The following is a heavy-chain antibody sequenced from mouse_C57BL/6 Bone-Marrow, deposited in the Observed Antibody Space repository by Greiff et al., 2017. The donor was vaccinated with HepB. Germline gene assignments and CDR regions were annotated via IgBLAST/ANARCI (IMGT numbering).Heavy chain of an antibody. CDR3: ARDYYDYAAWFAY. J-gene: IGHJ3*01. D-gene: IGHD2-4*01. CDR1: GYAFSSSW. Sequence: QVHVKQSGPELVKPGASVKISCKASGYAFSSSWMNWVKQRPGKGLEWIGRIYPGDGDTNYNGKFKGKATLTADKSSSTAYMQLSSLTSEDSAVYFCARDYYDYAAWFAYWGQGTLVTVSA. V-gene: IGHV1-82*01. CDR2: IYPGDGDT.